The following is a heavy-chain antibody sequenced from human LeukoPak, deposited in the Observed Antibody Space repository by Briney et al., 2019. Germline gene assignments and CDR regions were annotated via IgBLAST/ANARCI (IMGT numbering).Heavy chain of an antibody. CDR2: FSGSGGST. CDR3: ARETVATPNYYYYMDV. D-gene: IGHD4-11*01. J-gene: IGHJ6*03. CDR1: GFTFSSYA. V-gene: IGHV3-23*01. Sequence: GGSLRLSCAASGFTFSSYAMSWVRQAPGKGLEWVSAFSGSGGSTYYADSVKGRFTISRDNFKNTLFLQMNSLRAEDTAVYYCARETVATPNYYYYMDVWGKGTTVTVSS.